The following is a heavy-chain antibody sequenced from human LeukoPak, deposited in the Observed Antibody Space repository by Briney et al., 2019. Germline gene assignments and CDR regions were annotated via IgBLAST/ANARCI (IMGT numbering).Heavy chain of an antibody. J-gene: IGHJ6*02. Sequence: PGRSLRLSCAASGFTFSSYGMHWVRQAPGKGLEWVAVIWYDGSNKYYADSVKGRFTISRDNSKNTLYLQMNSLRAEDTAVYYCARVFGMIAFLYGMDAWGQGTTVTVSS. CDR3: ARVFGMIAFLYGMDA. D-gene: IGHD3-22*01. CDR1: GFTFSSYG. V-gene: IGHV3-33*01. CDR2: IWYDGSNK.